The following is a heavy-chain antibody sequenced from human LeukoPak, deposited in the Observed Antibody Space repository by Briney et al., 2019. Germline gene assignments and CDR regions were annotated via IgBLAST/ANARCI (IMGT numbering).Heavy chain of an antibody. Sequence: PGGSLRLSCAASGFTFSSYAMHWVRQAPGKGLEWVAVISYDGSSEYYVDSVKGRFTISRDNSKNTLYLQMNSLRAEDTAVYYCARVVTTTSPPFDYWGQGTLVTVSS. CDR2: ISYDGSSE. D-gene: IGHD2/OR15-2a*01. CDR1: GFTFSSYA. CDR3: ARVVTTTSPPFDY. V-gene: IGHV3-30*01. J-gene: IGHJ4*02.